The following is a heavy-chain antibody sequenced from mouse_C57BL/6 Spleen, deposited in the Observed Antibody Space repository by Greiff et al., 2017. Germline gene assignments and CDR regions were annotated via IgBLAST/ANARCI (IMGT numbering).Heavy chain of an antibody. J-gene: IGHJ3*01. CDR2: INPSNGGT. Sequence: QVQLQQPGTELVKPGASVKLSCKASGYTFTSYWMHWVKQRPGQGLEWIGNINPSNGGTNYNEQFKSKATLTVDKSSSTAYMQLSSLTSEDSAVYYCARERIYYDYDWFAYWGQGTLVTVSA. CDR1: GYTFTSYW. CDR3: ARERIYYDYDWFAY. V-gene: IGHV1-53*01. D-gene: IGHD2-4*01.